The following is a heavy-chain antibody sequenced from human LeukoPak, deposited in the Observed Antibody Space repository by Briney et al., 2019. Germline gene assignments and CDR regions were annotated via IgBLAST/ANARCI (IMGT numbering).Heavy chain of an antibody. CDR3: ARGGTAMVRYYFDY. CDR2: ISHDGRYK. CDR1: GFTFSTHA. D-gene: IGHD5-18*01. V-gene: IGHV3-30*04. Sequence: GGSLRLSCAASGFTFSTHAMHWVRQAPGKGLEWVAVISHDGRYKYYGNSVKGRFTISRDNSKNTLSLEMISLRGEDTALYYCARGGTAMVRYYFDYWGQGTLVTVSS. J-gene: IGHJ4*02.